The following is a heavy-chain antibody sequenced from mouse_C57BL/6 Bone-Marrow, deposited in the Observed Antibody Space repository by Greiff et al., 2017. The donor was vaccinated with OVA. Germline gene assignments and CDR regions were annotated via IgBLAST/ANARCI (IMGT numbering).Heavy chain of an antibody. CDR3: ARKGWTVRPYAMDY. D-gene: IGHD2-14*01. CDR2: INPGSGGT. CDR1: GYAFTNYL. V-gene: IGHV1-54*01. Sequence: QVQLQQSGAELVRPGTSVKVSCKASGYAFTNYLIEWVKQRPGQGLEWIGVINPGSGGTNYNEKFKGKATLTADKSSSTAYMQLSSLTSEDSAVYFGARKGWTVRPYAMDYWGQGTSVTVSS. J-gene: IGHJ4*01.